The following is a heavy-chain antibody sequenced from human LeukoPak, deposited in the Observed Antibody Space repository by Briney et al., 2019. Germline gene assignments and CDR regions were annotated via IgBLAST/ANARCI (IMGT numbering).Heavy chain of an antibody. CDR1: GFTFSSYA. V-gene: IGHV3-33*08. D-gene: IGHD3-16*01. CDR3: ARVRRGVASLGEFSY. J-gene: IGHJ4*02. CDR2: IWYDGSNK. Sequence: GGSLRLSCAASGFTFSSYAMSWVRQAPGKGLEWVAVIWYDGSNKYYADSVKGRFTISRDNSKNTLYLQMNSLRAEDTAVYYCARVRRGVASLGEFSYWGQGTLVTVSS.